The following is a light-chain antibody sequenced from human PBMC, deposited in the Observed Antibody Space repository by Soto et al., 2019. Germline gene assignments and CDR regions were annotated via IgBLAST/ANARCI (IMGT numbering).Light chain of an antibody. J-gene: IGKJ4*01. CDR1: QSVSSSY. CDR3: QQYGSAPLT. CDR2: GAS. V-gene: IGKV3-20*01. Sequence: DIVLTQSPGTLSLSPGERATLSCRASQSVSSSYLAWYQQKHGQAPRLLIYGASIRATGIPDRFSGSGSGTDLTLTISRLEPEDFAVYYCQQYGSAPLTFGGGTKVEIK.